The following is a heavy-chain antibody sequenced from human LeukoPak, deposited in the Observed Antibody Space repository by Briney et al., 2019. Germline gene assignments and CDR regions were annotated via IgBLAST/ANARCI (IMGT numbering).Heavy chain of an antibody. J-gene: IGHJ6*03. CDR1: GYTFIDYY. D-gene: IGHD4/OR15-4a*01. CDR3: AKDRYGDYVYYYMDV. V-gene: IGHV1-2*02. Sequence: VASVKVSCKASGYTFIDYYMQWVRQALGQGLEWMGWINPNSGDTNYAQEFQGRVTITSDTSISTVYMELSSLRSDDTAVYYCAKDRYGDYVYYYMDVWGKGTTVTVSS. CDR2: INPNSGDT.